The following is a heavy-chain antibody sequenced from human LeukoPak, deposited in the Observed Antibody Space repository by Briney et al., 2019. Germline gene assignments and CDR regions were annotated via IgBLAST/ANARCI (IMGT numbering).Heavy chain of an antibody. CDR1: GGSISSSSYY. CDR3: VYGDYYYYGMDV. V-gene: IGHV4-39*07. J-gene: IGHJ6*02. D-gene: IGHD4-17*01. Sequence: SETLSLTCTVSGGSISSSSYYWGWIRQPPGKGLEWIGSIYYSGSTYYNPSLKSRVTISVDTSKNQFSLKLSSVTAADTAVYYCVYGDYYYYGMDVWGQGTTVTVSS. CDR2: IYYSGST.